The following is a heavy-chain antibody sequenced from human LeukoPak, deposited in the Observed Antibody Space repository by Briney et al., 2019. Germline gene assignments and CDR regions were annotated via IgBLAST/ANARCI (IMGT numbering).Heavy chain of an antibody. J-gene: IGHJ5*02. CDR1: GFTFSSYG. V-gene: IGHV3-33*01. Sequence: PGGSLRLSCAASGFTFSSYGMHWVRQAPGKGLEWVAVIWYDGSNKYYADSVKGRFTISRDNSKNTLYLQMNSLRAEDTAVYYCARDKRPATIIPYDWFDPWGQGTLVTVSS. CDR3: ARDKRPATIIPYDWFDP. CDR2: IWYDGSNK. D-gene: IGHD5-12*01.